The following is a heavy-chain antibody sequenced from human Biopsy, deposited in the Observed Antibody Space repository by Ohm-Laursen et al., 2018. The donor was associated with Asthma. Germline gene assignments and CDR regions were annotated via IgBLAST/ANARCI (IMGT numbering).Heavy chain of an antibody. J-gene: IGHJ6*02. D-gene: IGHD6-19*01. Sequence: GSSVKVSCHAPGGTFSNFAISWVRQAPGQGLEWLGGIMTVFGTTNYAQKFQGRVTITADESTSTAYMEVTSLRSEDTAIYYCARCQVGYSSGWSLLLKKIYYSGMDVWGQGTAVTVSS. CDR2: IMTVFGTT. CDR3: ARCQVGYSSGWSLLLKKIYYSGMDV. CDR1: GGTFSNFA. V-gene: IGHV1-69*01.